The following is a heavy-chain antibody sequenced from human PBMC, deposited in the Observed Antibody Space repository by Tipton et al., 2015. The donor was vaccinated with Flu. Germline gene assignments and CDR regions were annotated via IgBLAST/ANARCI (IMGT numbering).Heavy chain of an antibody. CDR2: IYYSGSI. CDR3: ARDSSGYSIFFDY. CDR1: GGSISSHY. Sequence: TLSLTCTVSGGSISSHYWSWIRQPPGKGLEWIGYIYYSGSISYNPSLKSRVTISVDTSMNQFSLKLSSVTAADTAVYYCARDSSGYSIFFDYWGQGTLITVSS. J-gene: IGHJ4*02. D-gene: IGHD3-22*01. V-gene: IGHV4-59*11.